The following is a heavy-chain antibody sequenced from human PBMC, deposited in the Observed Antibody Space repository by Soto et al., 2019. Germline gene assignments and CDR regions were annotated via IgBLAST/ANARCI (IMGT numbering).Heavy chain of an antibody. V-gene: IGHV3-23*01. CDR2: ISGSGGNT. Sequence: EVQLLESGGGLVQPGGSLRLSCAASGFAFSTYAMSWVRQAPGKGLEWVSAISGSGGNTYYADSVKGRFTISRDSSKNTVYLQLNSLRAVDTAIYYCAKASMGTTKGKYHFDCWGQGTLVTASS. CDR3: AKASMGTTKGKYHFDC. D-gene: IGHD4-17*01. J-gene: IGHJ4*02. CDR1: GFAFSTYA.